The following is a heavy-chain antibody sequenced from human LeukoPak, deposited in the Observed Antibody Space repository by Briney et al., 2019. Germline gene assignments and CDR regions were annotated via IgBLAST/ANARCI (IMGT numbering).Heavy chain of an antibody. CDR2: MSGSGYYT. V-gene: IGHV3-23*01. CDR3: AKMEGQRLYDYCMDV. D-gene: IGHD3-3*01. J-gene: IGHJ6*03. CDR1: GFAFSNFA. Sequence: GGSLRLSCAASGFAFSNFAMSWVRQAPGEGLEWVSAMSGSGYYTYYVESVKGRFTISRDNSKNTRYLHMNSLSADDTAVYYCAKMEGQRLYDYCMDVWGRGTTVTVSS.